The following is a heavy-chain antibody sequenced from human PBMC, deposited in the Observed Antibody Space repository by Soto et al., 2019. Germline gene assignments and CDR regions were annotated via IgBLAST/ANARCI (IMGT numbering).Heavy chain of an antibody. D-gene: IGHD6-13*01. CDR1: GFTFSTYG. Sequence: QVQLVESGGGVVQPGRSLRLSCAASGFTFSTYGMHWVRQAPGKGLEWVAVISHDGSNKYYADSVKGRFTISRDNSKNTLYLQMNSLRAADTAVYYCAKRWNSSNSNLEESDYWGQGTLVTVSS. CDR2: ISHDGSNK. V-gene: IGHV3-30*18. J-gene: IGHJ4*02. CDR3: AKRWNSSNSNLEESDY.